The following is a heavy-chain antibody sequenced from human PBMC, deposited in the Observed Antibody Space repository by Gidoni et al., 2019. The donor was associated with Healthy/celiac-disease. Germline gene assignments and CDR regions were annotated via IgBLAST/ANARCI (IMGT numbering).Heavy chain of an antibody. CDR1: GFTFSGSA. V-gene: IGHV3-73*02. J-gene: IGHJ4*02. Sequence: EVQLVESGGGVVQPGGSVKLSCAAAGFTFSGSAMHWVRQASGKGLEWVGRIRSKANSYATAYAASLKGRFTISRDDSKTTAYLQMNSLKPEDTAVYYCASYGLATRYYFDYWGQGTLVTVSS. D-gene: IGHD2-15*01. CDR2: IRSKANSYAT. CDR3: ASYGLATRYYFDY.